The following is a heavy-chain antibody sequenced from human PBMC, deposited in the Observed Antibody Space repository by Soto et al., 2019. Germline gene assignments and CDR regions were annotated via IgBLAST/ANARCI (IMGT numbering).Heavy chain of an antibody. V-gene: IGHV1-24*01. CDR2: FDPEDGET. CDR1: GYTLTKLS. D-gene: IGHD3-22*01. J-gene: IGHJ4*02. Sequence: GASVKVSCKVSGYTLTKLSMHWVRQAPGKGLEWMGGFDPEDGETIYAQAFQGRLTMTEDTSRDTAYMELSSLRSEDTAVYYCAVGPARASSGLIDSWGQGTLVTVSS. CDR3: AVGPARASSGLIDS.